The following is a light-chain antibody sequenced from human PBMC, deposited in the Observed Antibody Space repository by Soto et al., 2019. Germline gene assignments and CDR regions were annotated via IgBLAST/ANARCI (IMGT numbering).Light chain of an antibody. Sequence: EIVLTQSPGTLSLSPGERVALSCRASQTVSSTYLAWYQQKPGQAPRLLIYATSSRATGIPDRFSGSGSGTDFTLTISRLEPEDFAVYYCQQYGSSPQTFGQGTKAEIK. V-gene: IGKV3-20*01. J-gene: IGKJ1*01. CDR2: ATS. CDR1: QTVSSTY. CDR3: QQYGSSPQT.